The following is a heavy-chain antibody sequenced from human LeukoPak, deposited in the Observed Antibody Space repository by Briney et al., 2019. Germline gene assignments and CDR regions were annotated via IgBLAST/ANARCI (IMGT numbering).Heavy chain of an antibody. CDR3: ARDPYSDILTGYYPYGMDV. CDR2: ISSSSSTI. Sequence: GGSLRLSCAASGFTFSSYSMNWVRQAPGKGLEWVSYISSSSSTIYYADSVKGRFTISRDNAKNSLYLQMNSLRAEDTAVYYCARDPYSDILTGYYPYGMDVWGQGTTVTVSS. V-gene: IGHV3-48*01. D-gene: IGHD3-9*01. J-gene: IGHJ6*02. CDR1: GFTFSSYS.